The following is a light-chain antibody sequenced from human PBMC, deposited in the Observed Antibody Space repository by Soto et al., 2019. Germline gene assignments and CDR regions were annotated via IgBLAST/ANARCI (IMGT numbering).Light chain of an antibody. V-gene: IGLV3-1*01. CDR3: QAWDTSTVV. J-gene: IGLJ2*01. CDR1: KLGNKY. Sequence: SSELTQSPSVSVSPGQTASITCSGDKLGNKYTSWYQQRPGRSPVVVIYQDTKRPSGIPERFSGSSSGNTATLTISGTQAMDEADYYCQAWDTSTVVFGGGTQLTVL. CDR2: QDT.